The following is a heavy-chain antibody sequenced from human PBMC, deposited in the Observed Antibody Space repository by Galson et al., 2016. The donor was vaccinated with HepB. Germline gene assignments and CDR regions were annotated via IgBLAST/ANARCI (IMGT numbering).Heavy chain of an antibody. CDR3: ARDPPLNKRRNGDTDG. D-gene: IGHD1-1*01. J-gene: IGHJ6*03. V-gene: IGHV3-21*01. CDR1: GFTFRNCD. CDR2: IGTTSNYI. Sequence: SLRLSCAASGFTFRNCDMTWVRQAPGKGLEWVSYIGTTSNYIYYAYSVRGSFTISRDTASNELYLQMDSLRAEDPALYYCARDPPLNKRRNGDTDGGRKGTTGTVSS.